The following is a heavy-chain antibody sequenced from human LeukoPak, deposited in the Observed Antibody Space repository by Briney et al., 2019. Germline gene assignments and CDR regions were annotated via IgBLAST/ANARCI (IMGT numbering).Heavy chain of an antibody. CDR2: IHYSGST. J-gene: IGHJ4*02. V-gene: IGHV4-59*01. CDR3: ASTLQWLAFDY. Sequence: SETLSLTCTVSGGSISSYYWSWIRQPPGKGLQWIGYIHYSGSTNYNPSLRSRVTVSVDTSKNQISLKLSSVTAADTAVYYCASTLQWLAFDYWGQGTLVTVSS. D-gene: IGHD6-19*01. CDR1: GGSISSYY.